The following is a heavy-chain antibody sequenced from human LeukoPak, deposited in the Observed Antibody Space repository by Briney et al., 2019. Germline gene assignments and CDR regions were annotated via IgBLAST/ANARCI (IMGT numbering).Heavy chain of an antibody. CDR2: IYYGRTT. J-gene: IGHJ4*02. CDR3: ARHDGRGGATMGAFDS. Sequence: PSETLSLTCAVSGDSISSSSHHWGWIRQSPGKGLAWIGSIYYGRTTYYNPSLNSRVTISVLTSKNQFSLQLNSVTAADTAVYYCARHDGRGGATMGAFDSWGQGSLVAVSS. CDR1: GDSISSSSHH. V-gene: IGHV4-39*01. D-gene: IGHD5-24*01.